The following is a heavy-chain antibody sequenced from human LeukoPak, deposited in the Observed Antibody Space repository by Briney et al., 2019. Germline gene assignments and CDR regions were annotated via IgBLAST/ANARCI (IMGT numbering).Heavy chain of an antibody. CDR2: INSDASSI. CDR3: ARDLERFDY. V-gene: IGHV3-74*01. D-gene: IGHD1-1*01. CDR1: GFTFSSYW. Sequence: GGSLRLSCAASGFTFSSYWMHWVRQAPGKGLMWVSRINSDASSILYADSVKGRFTISRDNAKNTLYPQMNSLRAEDTAVYYCARDLERFDYWGQGTLVTVSS. J-gene: IGHJ4*02.